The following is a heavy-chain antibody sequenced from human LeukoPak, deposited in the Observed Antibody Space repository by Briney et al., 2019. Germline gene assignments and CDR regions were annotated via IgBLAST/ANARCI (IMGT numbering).Heavy chain of an antibody. V-gene: IGHV3-23*01. CDR3: AKRTSGSSWYSSDY. CDR2: MSGDATST. D-gene: IGHD6-13*01. Sequence: GGSLRLSCAASGFTFGSFAMNWVRQAPGKGLECVLTMSGDATSTYYADSVKGRFTISRDNSKNTLYSQMNSLRAEDTAVYYCAKRTSGSSWYSSDYWGQGTLVTVSS. CDR1: GFTFGSFA. J-gene: IGHJ4*02.